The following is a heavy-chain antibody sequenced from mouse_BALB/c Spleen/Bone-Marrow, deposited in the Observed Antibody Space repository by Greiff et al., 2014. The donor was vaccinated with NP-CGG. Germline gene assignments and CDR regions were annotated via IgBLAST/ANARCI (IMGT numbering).Heavy chain of an antibody. J-gene: IGHJ1*01. CDR2: IRNKANGYTT. CDR3: ERDGSSFYWYFDV. Sequence: EVKLVESGGGLVQPGGSLRLSCATSGFTFTDYYMSWVRQPPGKALEWLAFIRNKANGYTTEYSASVKGRFTISRDNSQSILYLQMNTLRAEDSATYYCERDGSSFYWYFDVWGAGTTVTVSS. D-gene: IGHD1-1*01. CDR1: GFTFTDYY. V-gene: IGHV7-3*02.